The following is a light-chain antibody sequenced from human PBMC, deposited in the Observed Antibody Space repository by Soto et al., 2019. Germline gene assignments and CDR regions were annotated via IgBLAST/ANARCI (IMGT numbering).Light chain of an antibody. V-gene: IGLV2-14*01. Sequence: QSALTQPASVSGSPGQSITISCTGTSSDIGGYNYVSWYQQHPGKAPKVMIYDVSNRPSGVSYRFSGSKSGNTASLTISGLQAEDEGDYYCSSYTSISTVVFGGGTKLTVL. CDR1: SSDIGGYNY. CDR2: DVS. CDR3: SSYTSISTVV. J-gene: IGLJ2*01.